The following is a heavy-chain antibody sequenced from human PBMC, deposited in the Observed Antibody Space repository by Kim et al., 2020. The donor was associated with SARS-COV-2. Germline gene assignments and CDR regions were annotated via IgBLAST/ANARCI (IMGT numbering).Heavy chain of an antibody. CDR3: ARDHGRYSYGSPFDY. V-gene: IGHV3-33*01. J-gene: IGHJ4*02. CDR2: IWYDGSNK. D-gene: IGHD5-18*01. CDR1: GFTFSSYG. Sequence: GGSLRLSCAASGFTFSSYGMHWVRQAPGKGLEWVAVIWYDGSNKYYEDSVKGRFTISRDNSKNTLYLQMNSLRAEDTAVYYCARDHGRYSYGSPFDYWGQGTLVTVSS.